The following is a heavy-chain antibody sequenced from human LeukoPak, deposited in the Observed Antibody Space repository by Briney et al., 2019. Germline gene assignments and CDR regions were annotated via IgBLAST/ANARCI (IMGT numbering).Heavy chain of an antibody. J-gene: IGHJ4*02. CDR2: TYYRSKWYN. Sequence: SQTLSLTCAISGESVSSNSAAWNWIRQSPSRGLEWLGRTYYRSKWYNDYAVSVKSRITINPDTSKNQFSLQLNSVTPEDTAVYYCARDGSSSSSVGDYFDYWGQGTLVTVSS. D-gene: IGHD6-6*01. CDR3: ARDGSSSSSVGDYFDY. V-gene: IGHV6-1*01. CDR1: GESVSSNSAA.